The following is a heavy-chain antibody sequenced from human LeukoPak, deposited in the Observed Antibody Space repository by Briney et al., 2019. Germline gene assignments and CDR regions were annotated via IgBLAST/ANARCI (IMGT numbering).Heavy chain of an antibody. CDR3: ARAGSGGTTFYYFDY. CDR1: GGSISSYY. J-gene: IGHJ4*02. D-gene: IGHD1-1*01. V-gene: IGHV4-59*01. CDR2: IYYSGST. Sequence: SETLSLTCTVSGGSISSYYWSWIRQPPGKGLEWIGYIYYSGSTNYNPSLKSRVTISVDTSKNQFSLKLSSVTAADTAVYYCARAGSGGTTFYYFDYWGQGTLVTVSS.